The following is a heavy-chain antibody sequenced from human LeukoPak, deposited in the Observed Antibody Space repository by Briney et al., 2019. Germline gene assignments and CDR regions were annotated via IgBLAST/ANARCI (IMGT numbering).Heavy chain of an antibody. Sequence: PGGSLRLSCAASGFTFRSYEMSWVRQAPGKGLEWLSYISSSGNTIYYADSVKGRFTISRDNAKNSLYLQMNSLRAEDTAVYYCARVSVTSRNDYWGQRTLVTVSS. CDR1: GFTFRSYE. J-gene: IGHJ4*02. V-gene: IGHV3-48*03. CDR3: ARVSVTSRNDY. CDR2: ISSSGNTI. D-gene: IGHD2-21*02.